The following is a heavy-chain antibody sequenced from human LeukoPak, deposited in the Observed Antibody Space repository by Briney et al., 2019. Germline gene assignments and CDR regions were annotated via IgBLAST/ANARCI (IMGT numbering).Heavy chain of an antibody. D-gene: IGHD6-19*01. J-gene: IGHJ4*02. Sequence: ASVKVSCKASGYTFSSYAMHWVRQAPGQRLEWMGWINAGNGNTKYSQKLQGRVTMTTDTSTSTAYMELRSLRSDDTAVYYCARVDSSGPFDYWGQGTLVTVSS. CDR1: GYTFSSYA. V-gene: IGHV1-3*01. CDR3: ARVDSSGPFDY. CDR2: INAGNGNT.